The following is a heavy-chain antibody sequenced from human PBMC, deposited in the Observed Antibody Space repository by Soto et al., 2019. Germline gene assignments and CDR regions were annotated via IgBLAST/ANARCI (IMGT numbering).Heavy chain of an antibody. D-gene: IGHD5-12*01. J-gene: IGHJ4*02. CDR3: ARHSLATQPGDY. CDR2: IVPIYRTA. CDR1: GGTFSSYR. V-gene: IGHV1-69*13. Sequence: ASVKVSCKASGGTFSSYRINWVRQAPGQGLEWVGGIVPIYRTADYAQKFQGRVTITADESARTSYMELRSLKSQDSAMYYCARHSLATQPGDYWGQGTRVTVSS.